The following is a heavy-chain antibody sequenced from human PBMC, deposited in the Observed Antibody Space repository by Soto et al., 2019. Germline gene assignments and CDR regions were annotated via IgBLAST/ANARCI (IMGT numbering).Heavy chain of an antibody. CDR1: SGSISSSSYY. D-gene: IGHD4-4*01. CDR2: IYHSGST. CDR3: ARGGSSNYYLKWFDP. V-gene: IGHV4-39*07. J-gene: IGHJ5*02. Sequence: PXESLSLPCTVSSGSISSSSYYWGWIRQPPGKVLEWIVYIYHSGSTYYNPSLKSRVTISVDRSKNQFSLKLSSVTAADTAVYYCARGGSSNYYLKWFDPWGQGTLVTVSS.